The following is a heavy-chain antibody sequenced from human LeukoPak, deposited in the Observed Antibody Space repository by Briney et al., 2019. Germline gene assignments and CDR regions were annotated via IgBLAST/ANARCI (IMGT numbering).Heavy chain of an antibody. V-gene: IGHV3-49*04. Sequence: PGRSLRLSCTASGFTFGDYAMSWVRQAPGKGLEWVGFITSKAYGGTTEYAASVRGRFSISRDDSKSIAYLQMNSLKTEDTAVYYCTRGYDSSVYWGTFDIWGQGTMVAVSS. CDR1: GFTFGDYA. D-gene: IGHD3-22*01. J-gene: IGHJ3*02. CDR2: ITSKAYGGTT. CDR3: TRGYDSSVYWGTFDI.